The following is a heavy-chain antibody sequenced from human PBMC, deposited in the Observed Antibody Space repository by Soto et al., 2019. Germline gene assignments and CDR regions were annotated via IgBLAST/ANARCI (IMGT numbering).Heavy chain of an antibody. CDR2: ISAYNGNT. V-gene: IGHV1-18*01. CDR1: GYTFTSYG. CDR3: ARDQVTMVRGVIIRPLLDY. D-gene: IGHD3-10*01. Sequence: ASVKVSCKASGYTFTSYGISWVRQAPGQGREWMGWISAYNGNTNYAQKLQGRVTMTTDTSTSTAYMELRSLRSDDTAVYYCARDQVTMVRGVIIRPLLDYWGQGTLVTVSS. J-gene: IGHJ4*02.